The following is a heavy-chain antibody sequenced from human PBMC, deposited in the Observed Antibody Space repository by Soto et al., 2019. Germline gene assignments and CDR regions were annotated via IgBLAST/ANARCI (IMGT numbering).Heavy chain of an antibody. CDR3: ARAQGSGFLVS. J-gene: IGHJ4*02. D-gene: IGHD3-10*01. CDR2: IYYSGST. Sequence: QVQLQESGPGLVKPSQTLSLTCTVSGGSISSGDYYWSWIRQPPGKGLEWIGYIYYSGSTYYNPSLKXRXTXSXXTSKSQFSLKLSSVTAADTAVYYCARAQGSGFLVSWGQGTLVTVSS. V-gene: IGHV4-30-4*01. CDR1: GGSISSGDYY.